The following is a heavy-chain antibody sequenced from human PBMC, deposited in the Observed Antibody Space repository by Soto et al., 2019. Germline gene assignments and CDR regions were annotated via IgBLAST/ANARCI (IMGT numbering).Heavy chain of an antibody. V-gene: IGHV3-7*04. J-gene: IGHJ4*02. Sequence: EVQLVESGGGLVQPGGSLRLSCAASGFTFSSYWMSWVRQAPGKGLEWVANIKQDETEKYYVDSVKGRFTISRDNAKNSLYLQMNSLRAEDTAVYYCARLVSAAANDYWGRGTLVTVSS. CDR1: GFTFSSYW. CDR3: ARLVSAAANDY. CDR2: IKQDETEK. D-gene: IGHD1-26*01.